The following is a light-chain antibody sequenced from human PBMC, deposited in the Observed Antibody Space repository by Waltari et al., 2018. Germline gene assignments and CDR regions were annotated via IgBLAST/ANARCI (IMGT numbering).Light chain of an antibody. Sequence: IHITQSPSSLSASVGNSVTFTCKASQDINNYINWYHQKPGKAPKFLIYDASKWETGVPSRFSGSGSGTTFTFTISYLEPEDVGTYYCQQYDSLPVTFGGGTKVEI. CDR3: QQYDSLPVT. V-gene: IGKV1-33*01. J-gene: IGKJ4*01. CDR1: QDINNY. CDR2: DAS.